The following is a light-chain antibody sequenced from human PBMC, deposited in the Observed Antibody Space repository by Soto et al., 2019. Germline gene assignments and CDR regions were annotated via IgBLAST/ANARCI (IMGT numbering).Light chain of an antibody. CDR2: DVT. CDR3: NSYSSGSTPYV. V-gene: IGLV2-14*03. CDR1: SSDVGDYHY. J-gene: IGLJ1*01. Sequence: QSVLTQPASMSGYPGQSITISCTGTSSDVGDYHYVSWYQLHPGKAPKRLIYDVTIRLSGVSNRFSGSKSGNTASLSISGLQADDEADYYCNSYSSGSTPYVFGTGTKVTVL.